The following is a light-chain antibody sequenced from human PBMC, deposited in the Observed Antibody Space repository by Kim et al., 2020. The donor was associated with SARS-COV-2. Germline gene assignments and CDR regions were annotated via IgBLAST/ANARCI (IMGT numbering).Light chain of an antibody. Sequence: QSITIACTVTSSDVGSYYYVSWYQQRPCKSPKLIVYDVSKRPSEVSHRFSGSKSGNTASLTISGLQADDAADYYCSSYTPTTTFELFGGGTKLTVL. CDR3: SSYTPTTTFEL. J-gene: IGLJ3*02. CDR1: SSDVGSYYY. V-gene: IGLV2-14*04. CDR2: DVS.